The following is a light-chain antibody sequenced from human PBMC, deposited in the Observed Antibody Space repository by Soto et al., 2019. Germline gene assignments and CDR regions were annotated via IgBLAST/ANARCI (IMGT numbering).Light chain of an antibody. CDR1: SSVVGGYNY. CDR2: DVS. CDR3: SSYTRSSTYV. Sequence: QSALTQPASVSGSPGQSITISCTGTSSVVGGYNYVSWYRQHPGRAPKLMIYDVSNRPSGVSNRFSGSKSGNTASLTISGLQAEDEADYYCSSYTRSSTYVFGTGTNVTVL. V-gene: IGLV2-14*01. J-gene: IGLJ1*01.